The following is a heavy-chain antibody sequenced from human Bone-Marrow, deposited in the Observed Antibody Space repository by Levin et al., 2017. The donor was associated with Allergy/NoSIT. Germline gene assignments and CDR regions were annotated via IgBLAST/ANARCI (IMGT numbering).Heavy chain of an antibody. D-gene: IGHD5-12*01. J-gene: IGHJ6*03. CDR1: GGTSTTYA. CDR2: IIPFSGGT. Sequence: EASVKVSCKAFGGTSTTYAVSWVRQAPGQGLEWMGGIIPFSGGTNYARKFQGRVTFTADKSTGTAYMHLNSLKSEDTAVYYCARHPTIQDYYYMDLWGNGTTVTVSS. CDR3: ARHPTIQDYYYMDL. V-gene: IGHV1-69*06.